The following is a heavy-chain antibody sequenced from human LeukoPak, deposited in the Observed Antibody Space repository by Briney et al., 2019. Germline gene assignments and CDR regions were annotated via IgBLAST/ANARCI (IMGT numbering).Heavy chain of an antibody. CDR1: GGSISSSSYH. CDR2: IYFGGST. J-gene: IGHJ6*03. CDR3: ARHRYYYRSGSYYGAPYYMDV. D-gene: IGHD3-10*01. V-gene: IGHV4-39*01. Sequence: SETLSLTCTVSGGSISSSSYHWGWIRQPPGKKLEWIGSIYFGGSTYYNPSLKSRVTIFVDTSKNQFSLKLSSVTAADTAVYYCARHRYYYRSGSYYGAPYYMDVWGKGTTVTISS.